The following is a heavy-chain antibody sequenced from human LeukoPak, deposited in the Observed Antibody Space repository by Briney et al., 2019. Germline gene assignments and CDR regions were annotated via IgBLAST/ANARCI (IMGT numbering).Heavy chain of an antibody. CDR1: GFPFSDYY. CDR3: AKEMGAAWVDAFDI. J-gene: IGHJ3*02. D-gene: IGHD1-26*01. Sequence: GGSLRLSCAASGFPFSDYYMNWVRQAPGKGLEWVSAISSSSTYIYYADSVKGRFTISRDNAENSLYLQMNSLRAEDTAVYYCAKEMGAAWVDAFDIWGQGTMVTVSS. CDR2: ISSSSTYI. V-gene: IGHV3-21*04.